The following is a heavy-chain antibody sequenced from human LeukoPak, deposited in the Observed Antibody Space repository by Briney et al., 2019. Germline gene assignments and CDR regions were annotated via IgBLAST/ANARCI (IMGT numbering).Heavy chain of an antibody. D-gene: IGHD6-13*01. V-gene: IGHV6-1*01. CDR2: TYYRSKWYN. J-gene: IGHJ5*02. Sequence: SQTLSLTCAISGDSVSSNSAAWNWIRQSPSRGLEWLGRTYYRSKWYNDYAVSVKSRITINPDTSKNQFSLQLNSVTPEDTAVYYCARDPFGFGGSRVRIAAAGSNWFDPWGQGTLVTVSS. CDR3: ARDPFGFGGSRVRIAAAGSNWFDP. CDR1: GDSVSSNSAA.